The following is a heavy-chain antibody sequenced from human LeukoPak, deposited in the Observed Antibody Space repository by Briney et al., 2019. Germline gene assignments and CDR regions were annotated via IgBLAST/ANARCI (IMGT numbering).Heavy chain of an antibody. Sequence: GGSLRLFCAASGFTFDDYAMHWVRQAPGKGLEWVSLSGDGGSTYYADSVKGRFTISRDNSKNSLYLQMNSLRTEDTALYYCTSGMVRGVIIYWGQGTLVTVSS. CDR2: SGDGGST. D-gene: IGHD3-10*01. J-gene: IGHJ4*02. CDR3: TSGMVRGVIIY. V-gene: IGHV3-43*02. CDR1: GFTFDDYA.